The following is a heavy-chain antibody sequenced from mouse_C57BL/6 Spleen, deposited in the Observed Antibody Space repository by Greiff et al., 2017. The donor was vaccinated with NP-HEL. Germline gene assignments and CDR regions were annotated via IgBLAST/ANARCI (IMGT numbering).Heavy chain of an antibody. CDR3: ARSYDYDGAY. J-gene: IGHJ3*01. Sequence: QVQLQQPGAELVKPGASVKLSCKASGYTFTSYWMHWVKQRPGQGLEWIGMIHPNSGSTNYNEKFKSKATLTVDISSSTAYMQLSSLTSEDSAVYYCARSYDYDGAYWGQGTLVTVSA. CDR2: IHPNSGST. D-gene: IGHD2-4*01. V-gene: IGHV1-64*01. CDR1: GYTFTSYW.